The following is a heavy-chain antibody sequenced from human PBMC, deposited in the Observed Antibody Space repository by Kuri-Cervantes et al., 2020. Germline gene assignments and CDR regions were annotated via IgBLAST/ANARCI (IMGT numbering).Heavy chain of an antibody. D-gene: IGHD2-15*01. CDR2: IIPIFGTA. Sequence: SVKVSCKASGGTFSSYAISWVRQAPGQGLEWMGGIIPIFGTANYAQKFQGRVTITADESTSTAYMELSSLRSEDTAVYYSARDGQDCSGGSCYSPGDYWGQGTLVTVSS. CDR3: ARDGQDCSGGSCYSPGDY. V-gene: IGHV1-69*13. CDR1: GGTFSSYA. J-gene: IGHJ4*02.